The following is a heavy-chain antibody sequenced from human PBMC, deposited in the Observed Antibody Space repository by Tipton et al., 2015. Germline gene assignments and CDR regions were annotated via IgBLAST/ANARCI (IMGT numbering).Heavy chain of an antibody. Sequence: TLSLTCAVSAYSISSDYYWGWIRQPPGKGLEWIGSISHRGNTYYNPSLKSRVTISADTSKNQFSLKLYSVTAADTAVYYCARRYYYDSSGYETRLDYWGQGTLVTVSS. V-gene: IGHV4-38-2*01. CDR1: AYSISSDYY. D-gene: IGHD3-22*01. J-gene: IGHJ4*02. CDR2: ISHRGNT. CDR3: ARRYYYDSSGYETRLDY.